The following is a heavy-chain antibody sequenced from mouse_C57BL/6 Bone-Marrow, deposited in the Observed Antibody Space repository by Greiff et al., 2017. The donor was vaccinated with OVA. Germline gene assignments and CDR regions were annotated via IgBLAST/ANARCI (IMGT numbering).Heavy chain of an antibody. CDR3: ARDGTGPHWYFDV. CDR2: SRNKANDYTT. CDR1: GFTFSDFY. J-gene: IGHJ1*03. V-gene: IGHV7-1*01. D-gene: IGHD4-1*01. Sequence: EVQGVESGGGLVQSGRSLRLSCATSGFTFSDFYMEWVRQAPGKGLEWIAASRNKANDYTTEYSASVKGRFIVSRDTSQSILYLQMNALRAEDTAIYYCARDGTGPHWYFDVWGTGTTVTVSS.